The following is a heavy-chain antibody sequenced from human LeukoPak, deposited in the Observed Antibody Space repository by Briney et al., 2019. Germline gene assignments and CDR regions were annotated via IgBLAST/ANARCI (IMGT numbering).Heavy chain of an antibody. V-gene: IGHV1-2*02. CDR2: INPNSGGT. D-gene: IGHD2-15*01. CDR3: ARGCSGGSCYGFDY. Sequence: ASVKVSCKASGYTFTGYYMHWVRQAPGQGLEWMGWINPNSGGTNYAQKFQGRVTMTRDTSISTAYMELSRLRSDDTAVYYCARGCSGGSCYGFDYWGQGTLATVSS. J-gene: IGHJ4*02. CDR1: GYTFTGYY.